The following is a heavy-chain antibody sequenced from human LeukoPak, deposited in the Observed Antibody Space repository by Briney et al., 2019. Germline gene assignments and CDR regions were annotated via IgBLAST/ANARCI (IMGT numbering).Heavy chain of an antibody. J-gene: IGHJ4*02. Sequence: QAGGSLRLSCATSGFSFSISAMSWVRQPPGKGLAWVSTISGSGGGTYYADSVKGRSTISRDNSKNTLYLQMNSLRTEDTAVFYCGKLFYSSGMYHFDYWGQGTLVTVSS. CDR1: GFSFSISA. V-gene: IGHV3-23*01. CDR2: ISGSGGGT. CDR3: GKLFYSSGMYHFDY. D-gene: IGHD3-10*01.